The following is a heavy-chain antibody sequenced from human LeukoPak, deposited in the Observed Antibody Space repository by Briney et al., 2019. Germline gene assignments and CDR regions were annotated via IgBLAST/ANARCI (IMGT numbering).Heavy chain of an antibody. CDR2: IYYSGST. CDR3: ARVYYDFWSGGATYYYYMDV. D-gene: IGHD3-3*01. CDR1: GVSISSSNSY. Sequence: SETLSLTCTVSGVSISSSNSYWGWIRQPPGKGLEWIGYIYYSGSTNYNPSLKSRVTISVDTSKNQFSLKLSSVTAADTAVYYCARVYYDFWSGGATYYYYMDVWGKGTTVTVSS. J-gene: IGHJ6*03. V-gene: IGHV4-61*05.